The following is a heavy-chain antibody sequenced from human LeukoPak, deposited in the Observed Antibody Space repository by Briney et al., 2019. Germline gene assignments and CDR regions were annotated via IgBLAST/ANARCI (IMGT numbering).Heavy chain of an antibody. V-gene: IGHV3-53*05. CDR2: IYSGGST. D-gene: IGHD2-21*02. Sequence: GGSLRLSCAASGFTVSSNYMSWVRHAPGKGLEWVSVIYSGGSTYYADSVKGRFTISRDNSKDTLYPQMNSLGAEDTAVLYCAKDALAYCGADCYSLLGMNVWGQGTTVTVSS. CDR1: GFTVSSNY. J-gene: IGHJ6*02. CDR3: AKDALAYCGADCYSLLGMNV.